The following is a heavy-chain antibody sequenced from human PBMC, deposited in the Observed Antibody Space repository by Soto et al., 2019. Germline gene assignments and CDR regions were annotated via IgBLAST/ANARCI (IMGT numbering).Heavy chain of an antibody. CDR3: ARVNIINMIATVLDS. CDR1: GGSISSGDYY. Sequence: SETLSLTCTVSGGSISSGDYYWSWIRQPPGKGLEWIGYIYYSGSTYYNPSLKSRLTISADTSKNQFALKLSSVTAADTAVYYCARVNIINMIATVLDSWGQGTLVTVSS. J-gene: IGHJ4*02. V-gene: IGHV4-30-4*01. CDR2: IYYSGST. D-gene: IGHD3-22*01.